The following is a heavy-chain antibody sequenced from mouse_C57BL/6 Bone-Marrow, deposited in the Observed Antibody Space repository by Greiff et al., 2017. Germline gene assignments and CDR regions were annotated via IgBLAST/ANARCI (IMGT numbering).Heavy chain of an antibody. Sequence: QVQLQQSGAELVKPGASVKMSCKASGYTFTTYPIAWMKQNPGESLEWIGNFHPYNDDTKYNEKFKGKATLTVEKSSSTVYLEISRITSDESAVYYCARASYDGYYGVAYWGKGTLVTVTA. CDR3: ARASYDGYYGVAY. CDR2: FHPYNDDT. V-gene: IGHV1-47*01. D-gene: IGHD2-3*01. CDR1: GYTFTTYP. J-gene: IGHJ3*01.